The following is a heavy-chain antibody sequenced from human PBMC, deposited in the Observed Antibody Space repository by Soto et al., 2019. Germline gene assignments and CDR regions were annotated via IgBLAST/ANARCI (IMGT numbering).Heavy chain of an antibody. CDR2: INHSGST. CDR3: ARGDRVVVPAAKGHYFDY. Sequence: SETLSLTCAVYGGSFSGYYWSWIRQPPGKGLEWIGEINHSGSTNYNPSLKSRVTISVDTSKNQFSLKLSSVTAADTAVYYCARGDRVVVPAAKGHYFDYWGQGTLVTVS. V-gene: IGHV4-34*01. D-gene: IGHD2-2*01. J-gene: IGHJ4*02. CDR1: GGSFSGYY.